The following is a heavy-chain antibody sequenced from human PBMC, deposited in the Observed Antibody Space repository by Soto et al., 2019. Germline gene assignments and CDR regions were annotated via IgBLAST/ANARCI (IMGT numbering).Heavy chain of an antibody. Sequence: PSETLSLTCTVSGGSISSYYWSWIRQPAGKGLEWIGRIYTSGSTNYNPSLKSRVTMSVDTSKNQFSLKLSSVTAAETAVYYCARGSSVAGLLGYYYYGMDVWGKGTTVTVSS. CDR2: IYTSGST. J-gene: IGHJ6*04. CDR3: ARGSSVAGLLGYYYYGMDV. D-gene: IGHD6-19*01. CDR1: GGSISSYY. V-gene: IGHV4-4*07.